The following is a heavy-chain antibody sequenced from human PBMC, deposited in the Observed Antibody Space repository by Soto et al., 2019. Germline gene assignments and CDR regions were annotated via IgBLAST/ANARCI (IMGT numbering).Heavy chain of an antibody. V-gene: IGHV1-69*01. D-gene: IGHD2-2*01. CDR2: IMPIPGTA. J-gene: IGHJ6*02. Sequence: QVQLVQSGAEVKKPGSSVKVSCKASGGTFGSYAISWVRQAPGQGLEWMGGIMPIPGTANYAQKFQGRVTIAADEAASTAYMGLSSLRSEDTAVYYCARSQGSSTSLEIYYYYYYGMDVWGQGTTVTVSS. CDR1: GGTFGSYA. CDR3: ARSQGSSTSLEIYYYYYYGMDV.